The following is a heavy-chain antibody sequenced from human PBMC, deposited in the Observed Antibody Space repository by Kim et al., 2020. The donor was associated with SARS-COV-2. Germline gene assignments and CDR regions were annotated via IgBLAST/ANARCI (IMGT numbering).Heavy chain of an antibody. D-gene: IGHD2-21*02. CDR3: AKEGCGGDCYSHYYYYGMDV. V-gene: IGHV3-33*06. Sequence: RFTIARDNSKNTLYLQMNSLRAEDTAVYYCAKEGCGGDCYSHYYYYGMDVWGQGTTVTVSS. J-gene: IGHJ6*02.